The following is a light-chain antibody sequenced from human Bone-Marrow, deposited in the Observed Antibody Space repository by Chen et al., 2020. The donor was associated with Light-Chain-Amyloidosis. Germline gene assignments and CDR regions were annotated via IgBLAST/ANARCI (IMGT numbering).Light chain of an antibody. V-gene: IGKV1-33*01. CDR1: QDISNY. CDR2: DAS. J-gene: IGKJ4*01. CDR3: QQYDNPPPLT. Sequence: DIQMTQSPSSLSASVGDRVTITCQASQDISNYLNWYQQKPGKAPKLLIYDASNLETGVPSRFSGSGSGTDFTFTISRLQPEDIATYYCQQYDNPPPLTFGGGTKVEIK.